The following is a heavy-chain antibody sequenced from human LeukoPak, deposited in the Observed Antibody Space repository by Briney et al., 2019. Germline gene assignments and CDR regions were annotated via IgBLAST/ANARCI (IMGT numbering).Heavy chain of an antibody. Sequence: GGSLRLSCAASGFTFSSYSMNWVHQAPGKGLEWVSSISSSSSYIYYADSVKGRFTISRDNAKNSLYLQMNSLRAEDTAVYYCARDRTSSRLGYFDLWGRGTLVTVSS. CDR3: ARDRTSSRLGYFDL. CDR2: ISSSSSYI. J-gene: IGHJ2*01. CDR1: GFTFSSYS. V-gene: IGHV3-21*01. D-gene: IGHD2-2*01.